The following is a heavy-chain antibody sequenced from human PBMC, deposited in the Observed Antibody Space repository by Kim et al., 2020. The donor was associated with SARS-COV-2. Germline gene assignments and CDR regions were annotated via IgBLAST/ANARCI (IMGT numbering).Heavy chain of an antibody. CDR2: IIPILGIA. CDR3: ASLRKTDYYYYGMDV. J-gene: IGHJ6*02. D-gene: IGHD2-21*02. CDR1: GGTFSSYA. V-gene: IGHV1-69*04. Sequence: SVKVSCKASGGTFSSYAISWVRQAPGQGLEWMGRIIPILGIANYAQKFQGRVTITADKSTSTAYMELSSLRSEDTAVYYCASLRKTDYYYYGMDVWGQGTTVTVSS.